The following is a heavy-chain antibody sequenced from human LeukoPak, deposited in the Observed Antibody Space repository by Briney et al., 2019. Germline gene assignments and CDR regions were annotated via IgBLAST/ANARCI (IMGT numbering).Heavy chain of an antibody. D-gene: IGHD6-19*01. CDR1: GFTLNNAW. CDR2: IKSRTDGGTT. CDR3: TTPGIAVAGTRGSANY. Sequence: GGSLLLSCAASGFTLNNAWMNWVRQAPEKGPEWVGRIKSRTDGGTTDYAAPVKGRFTTSRDDSKNTLYLQMNSLRTEDTAVYYCTTPGIAVAGTRGSANYWGQGTLVTVSS. V-gene: IGHV3-15*01. J-gene: IGHJ4*02.